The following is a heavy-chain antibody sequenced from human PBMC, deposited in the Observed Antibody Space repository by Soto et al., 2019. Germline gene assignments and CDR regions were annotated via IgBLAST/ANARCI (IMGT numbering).Heavy chain of an antibody. J-gene: IGHJ4*02. Sequence: QLQLQESGPGLVKPSETLSLTCTVSGGSISSSSYYWGWIRQPPGKGLEWIGSIYYSGSTYYNPSLKSRVTISVDTSKNQFSLKLSSVTAADTAVYYCARDYGDSPRGDYWGQGTLVTVSS. D-gene: IGHD4-17*01. V-gene: IGHV4-39*02. CDR1: GGSISSSSYY. CDR2: IYYSGST. CDR3: ARDYGDSPRGDY.